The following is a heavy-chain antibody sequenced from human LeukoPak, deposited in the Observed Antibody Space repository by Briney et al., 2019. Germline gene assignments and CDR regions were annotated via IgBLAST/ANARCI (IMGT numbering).Heavy chain of an antibody. CDR1: VFTFSSYG. D-gene: IGHD3-3*01. CDR3: AKDVLVWSGRYYYGMDV. V-gene: IGHV3-30*18. Sequence: PGRSLRLSCAVSVFTFSSYGMHWVREAPDKGLEWVAVISYDGSNQYYADSVKGRFTISRDNSKNTLYLQMNSLRAEDTAVYYCAKDVLVWSGRYYYGMDVWGQGTTVTVSS. CDR2: ISYDGSNQ. J-gene: IGHJ6*02.